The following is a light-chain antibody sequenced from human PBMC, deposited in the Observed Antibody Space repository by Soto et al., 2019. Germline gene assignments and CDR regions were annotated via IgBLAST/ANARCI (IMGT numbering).Light chain of an antibody. CDR3: QQYNNWPPWT. CDR1: QSVSNN. V-gene: IGKV3-15*01. Sequence: EIVLTQSPGTLSLSLGERATLSCRASQSVSNNFLAWYQQKPGQAPRLLIYGASTRATGIPARFSGSGSGTEFTLTISSLQSEDFAVYYCQQYNNWPPWTFGQGTKVDIK. CDR2: GAS. J-gene: IGKJ1*01.